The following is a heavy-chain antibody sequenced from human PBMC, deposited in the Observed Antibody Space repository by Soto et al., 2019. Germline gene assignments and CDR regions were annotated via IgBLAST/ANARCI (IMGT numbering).Heavy chain of an antibody. D-gene: IGHD1-26*01. J-gene: IGHJ3*02. CDR3: ARLLTEGATYREDAFDM. CDR2: ISTYNGKT. V-gene: IGHV1-18*01. CDR1: GYTFTSHG. Sequence: QLQLVQSGGEVKTPGASVKVSCTTSGYTFTSHGISWVRQAPGQGLEWMGWISTYNGKTDYAQKFQGRVTMTADTPTSKVYMEVRSLRSDDTAVYYCARLLTEGATYREDAFDMWGQGTKVTVSS.